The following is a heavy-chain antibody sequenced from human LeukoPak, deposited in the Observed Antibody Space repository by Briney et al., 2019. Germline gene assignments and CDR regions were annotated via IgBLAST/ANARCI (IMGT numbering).Heavy chain of an antibody. CDR3: ARLARTLWFGELFPHYYYYMDV. Sequence: SETLSLTCTVSGYSISSGYYWGWIRQPPGKGLEWIGSIYYSGSTYYNPSLKSRVTISVDTSKNQFSLKLSSVTAADTAVYYCARLARTLWFGELFPHYYYYMDVWGKGTTVTISS. J-gene: IGHJ6*03. CDR1: GYSISSGYY. D-gene: IGHD3-10*01. V-gene: IGHV4-38-2*02. CDR2: IYYSGST.